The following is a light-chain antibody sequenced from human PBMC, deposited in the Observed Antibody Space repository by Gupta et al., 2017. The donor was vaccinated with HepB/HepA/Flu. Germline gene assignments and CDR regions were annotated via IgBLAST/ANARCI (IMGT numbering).Light chain of an antibody. V-gene: IGLV2-14*01. CDR1: NSDY. CDR3: SSYTFSSTRWV. CDR2: DVF. Sequence: QSALAHPPSVSGSPGQSITFSCTGTNSDYGSWYQQYPGKAPKLLLYDVFERPSGDSHRFCCNKSGNTTSTTITGHEAEEEANYYGSSYTFSSTRWVFGGGTHLTVL. J-gene: IGLJ3*02.